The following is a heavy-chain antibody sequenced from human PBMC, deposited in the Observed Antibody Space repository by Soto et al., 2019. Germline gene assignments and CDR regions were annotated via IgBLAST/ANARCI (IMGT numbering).Heavy chain of an antibody. Sequence: SQTLSRTCAISGDSVSSNSAAWNWIRQSPSRGLEWLGRTYYRSKWYNDYAVSVKSRITSNPDTSKNQFSLQLNSVNREDTAVYSCARDHPERGYSSYYGMDVWGQGTTVTVSS. CDR1: GDSVSSNSAA. CDR3: ARDHPERGYSSYYGMDV. V-gene: IGHV6-1*01. D-gene: IGHD5-18*01. CDR2: TYYRSKWYN. J-gene: IGHJ6*02.